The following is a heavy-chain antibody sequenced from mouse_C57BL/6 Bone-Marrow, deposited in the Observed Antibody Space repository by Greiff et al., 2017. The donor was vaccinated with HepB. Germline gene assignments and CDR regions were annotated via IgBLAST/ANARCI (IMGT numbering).Heavy chain of an antibody. V-gene: IGHV14-4*01. D-gene: IGHD2-2*01. CDR1: GFNIKDDY. Sequence: VQLKESGAELVRPGASVKLSCTASGFNIKDDYMHWVKQRPEQGLEWIGWIDPENGDTEYASKFQGKATITADTSSNTAYLQLSSLTSEDTAVYYCTTHYGYDGPFDVWGTGTTVTVSS. CDR3: TTHYGYDGPFDV. J-gene: IGHJ1*03. CDR2: IDPENGDT.